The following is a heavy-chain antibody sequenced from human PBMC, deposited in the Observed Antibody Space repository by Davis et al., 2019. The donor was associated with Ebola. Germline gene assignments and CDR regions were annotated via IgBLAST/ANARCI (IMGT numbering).Heavy chain of an antibody. J-gene: IGHJ1*01. Sequence: ASVKVSCKASGYSFTGYYMHWVRQAPGQGLEWMGWINPNSGGTKYAQKFQGRVTMTRETSVSTAYMEVSRLRSDDTAVYYCATEGDRVEFQYWGQGTQVTVSS. CDR1: GYSFTGYY. D-gene: IGHD3-10*01. V-gene: IGHV1-2*02. CDR3: ATEGDRVEFQY. CDR2: INPNSGGT.